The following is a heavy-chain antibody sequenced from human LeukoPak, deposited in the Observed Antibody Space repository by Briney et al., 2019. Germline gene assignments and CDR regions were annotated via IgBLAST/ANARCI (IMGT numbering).Heavy chain of an antibody. V-gene: IGHV3-9*03. CDR3: AKDSSRYYYGSGCYPYVEAFDI. J-gene: IGHJ3*02. D-gene: IGHD3-10*01. CDR2: ISWSSGSI. Sequence: RTGGSLRLSCAASGFTFSSYGMLWVRQAPGKGLEWVSGISWSSGSIGYADSVKGRFTISRDNAKNSLYLQMNSLRAEDMALYYCAKDSSRYYYGSGCYPYVEAFDIWGQGTMVTVSS. CDR1: GFTFSSYG.